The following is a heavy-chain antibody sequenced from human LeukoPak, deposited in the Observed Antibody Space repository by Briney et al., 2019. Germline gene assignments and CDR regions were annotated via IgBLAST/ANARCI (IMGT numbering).Heavy chain of an antibody. CDR1: GYTFTDYY. D-gene: IGHD2-2*01. CDR2: INPNSGGT. V-gene: IGHV1-2*02. Sequence: ASVKVSCKASGYTFTDYYIHWVRQAPGQGLEWTGWINPNSGGTNSAQKFQGRVTMTRDTSVSTAYMEVSRLRSDDTAVYYCARDHCTSSGCYEYYYYGMDVWGQGTTVTVSS. CDR3: ARDHCTSSGCYEYYYYGMDV. J-gene: IGHJ6*02.